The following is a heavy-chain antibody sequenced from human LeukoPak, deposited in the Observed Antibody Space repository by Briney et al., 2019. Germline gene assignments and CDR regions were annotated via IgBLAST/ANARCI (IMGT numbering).Heavy chain of an antibody. D-gene: IGHD3-22*01. CDR2: VHYSGDT. V-gene: IGHV4-59*12. CDR3: ARRGRTMTPDY. CDR1: GGSITSYY. Sequence: SETLSLTCTVSGGSITSYYWSWMRQSPGKGLEWIGYVHYSGDTKYSPSLKSRVTMSMDTSKNQCPLKLSSVTAADTAVYACARRGRTMTPDYWGQGTLVTVSS. J-gene: IGHJ4*02.